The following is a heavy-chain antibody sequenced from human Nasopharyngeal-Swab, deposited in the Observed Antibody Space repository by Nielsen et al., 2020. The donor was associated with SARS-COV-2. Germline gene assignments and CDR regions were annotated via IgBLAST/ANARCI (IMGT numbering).Heavy chain of an antibody. J-gene: IGHJ6*02. Sequence: GESLKISCAASGFTFNNYNFNWVRQAPGKGLEWVSSISSSSSYIYYADSVKGRFTISSDNDKNSLYLQMNSLRAEDTAVYYCARDGLDYDFWSAYFMDVWGQGTTVTVSS. CDR1: GFTFNNYN. CDR3: ARDGLDYDFWSAYFMDV. V-gene: IGHV3-21*01. D-gene: IGHD3-3*01. CDR2: ISSSSSYI.